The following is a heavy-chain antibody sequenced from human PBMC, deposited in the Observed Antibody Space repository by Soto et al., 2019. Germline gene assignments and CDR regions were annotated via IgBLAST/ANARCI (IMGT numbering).Heavy chain of an antibody. CDR3: ARRLAAAAGTLRYFDY. V-gene: IGHV4-34*01. Sequence: SETLSLTCAVYGGSFSGYYWSWIRQPPGKGLEWIGEINHSGSTNYNPSLKSRVTISVDTSKNQFSLKLSSVTAADTAVYYCARRLAAAAGTLRYFDYWGQGTLVTVSS. D-gene: IGHD6-13*01. CDR2: INHSGST. J-gene: IGHJ4*02. CDR1: GGSFSGYY.